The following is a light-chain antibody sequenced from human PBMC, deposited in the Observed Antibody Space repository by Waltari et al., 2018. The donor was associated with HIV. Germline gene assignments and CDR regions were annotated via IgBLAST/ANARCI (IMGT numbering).Light chain of an antibody. CDR1: SSDVGGYNY. J-gene: IGLJ2*01. Sequence: QSALTQPRSVSGSLGQAVTISCTVISSDVGGYNYVSWYQHHPGKSPKLLIFDVTKRPSGVPDRFVGSKSSYTASLPISGVQSEDEADYYCCSYAGIYDFDVGFGGGTNLTVL. V-gene: IGLV2-11*01. CDR3: CSYAGIYDFDVG. CDR2: DVT.